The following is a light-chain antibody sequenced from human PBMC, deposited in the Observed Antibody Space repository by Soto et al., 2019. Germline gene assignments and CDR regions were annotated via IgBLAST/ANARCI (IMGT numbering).Light chain of an antibody. CDR2: NVS. CDR1: SSDVGGYNY. CDR3: SSYTSSSTLEV. Sequence: QSVLTQPASVSGFPGQSITISCTGTSSDVGGYNYVSWYRQHPGKAPKLMIYNVSNRPSGVSNRFSGSKSGNTASLTISGLQAEDEADYYCSSYTSSSTLEVFGGGTKVTVL. V-gene: IGLV2-14*01. J-gene: IGLJ3*02.